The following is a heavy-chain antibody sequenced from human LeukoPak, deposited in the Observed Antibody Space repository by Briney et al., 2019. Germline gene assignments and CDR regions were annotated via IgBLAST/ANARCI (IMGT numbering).Heavy chain of an antibody. Sequence: PSETLSLTCAVYGGSFSGYYWSWIRQPPGRGLEWIGEINHSGSTNDNPSLKGRLTISEDTSKNQFSLKLSSVTAADTAVYYCARVVEGADSSGYYLLYWGQGTLVTVSS. CDR2: INHSGST. J-gene: IGHJ4*02. CDR1: GGSFSGYY. CDR3: ARVVEGADSSGYYLLY. D-gene: IGHD3-22*01. V-gene: IGHV4-34*01.